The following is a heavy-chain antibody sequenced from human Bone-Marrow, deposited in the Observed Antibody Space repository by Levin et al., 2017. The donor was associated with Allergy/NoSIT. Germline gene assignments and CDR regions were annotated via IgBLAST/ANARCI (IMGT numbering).Heavy chain of an antibody. CDR1: GRTFSKFG. V-gene: IGHV1-69*04. CDR3: AYIGAIEPDAYYGMDV. J-gene: IGHJ6*02. CDR2: IIPIFGLA. Sequence: EASVKVSCKASGRTFSKFGISWVRQAPGQGLEWMGKIIPIFGLANYAQRLQGRLTITADKSTNTAYMELSSLRSEDTAVYYCAYIGAIEPDAYYGMDVWGQGTTVTVTS. D-gene: IGHD1-14*01.